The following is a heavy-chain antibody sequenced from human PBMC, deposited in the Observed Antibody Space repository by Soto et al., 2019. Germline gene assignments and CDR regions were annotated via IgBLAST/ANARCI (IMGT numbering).Heavy chain of an antibody. Sequence: QVQLVQSGAELKKPGASAKVSCKASGYMFTSYGISWVRQAPGQGLEWMAWISVNNGNTNYAQKFQGRVTMTTDTSTNTAHTALRRLRYDDTAVYYCARFNGSGTNYYMDVWGKGTTVIVSS. V-gene: IGHV1-18*01. CDR3: ARFNGSGTNYYMDV. CDR1: GYMFTSYG. CDR2: ISVNNGNT. J-gene: IGHJ6*03. D-gene: IGHD3-10*01.